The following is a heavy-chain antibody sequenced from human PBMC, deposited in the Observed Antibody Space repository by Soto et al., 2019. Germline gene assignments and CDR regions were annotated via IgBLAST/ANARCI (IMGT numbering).Heavy chain of an antibody. J-gene: IGHJ6*02. D-gene: IGHD3-3*01. CDR2: ISYDGSNK. CDR3: AKDGVLRFLEWLPYYYYGMDV. Sequence: PRLSCAASGFTFSSYGMHWVRQAPGKGLEWVAVISYDGSNKYYADSVKGRFTISRDNSKNTLYLQMNSLRAEDTAVYYCAKDGVLRFLEWLPYYYYGMDVWGQGTTVTVSS. CDR1: GFTFSSYG. V-gene: IGHV3-30*18.